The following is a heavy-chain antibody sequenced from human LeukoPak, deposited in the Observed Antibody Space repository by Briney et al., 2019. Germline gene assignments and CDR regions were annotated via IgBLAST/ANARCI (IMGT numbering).Heavy chain of an antibody. CDR2: INPNSGGT. J-gene: IGHJ4*02. CDR1: GYTFTGYY. CDR3: ARRYFVSGSYYTDY. V-gene: IGHV1-2*06. Sequence: GASVKVSCKAAGYTFTGYYMHWVRQAPGQGLEWMGRINPNSGGTNYAQKFQGRVTMTRDTSITTAYMELSRLRSDDTAVYYCARRYFVSGSYYTDYWGQGTLVTVSS. D-gene: IGHD3-10*01.